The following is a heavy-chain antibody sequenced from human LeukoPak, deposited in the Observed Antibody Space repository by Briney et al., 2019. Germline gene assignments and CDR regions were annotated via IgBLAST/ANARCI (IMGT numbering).Heavy chain of an antibody. Sequence: PSQTLSLTCTVSGGSISSGGYYWSWLRQHPGTGLEWIGYIYYSGSTYYNPSLKSRVTISVDTSKNQFSLKLSSVTAADTAVYYWARVAAAANFDYWGQGTLVTVSS. CDR2: IYYSGST. D-gene: IGHD6-13*01. CDR3: ARVAAAANFDY. CDR1: GGSISSGGYY. J-gene: IGHJ4*02. V-gene: IGHV4-31*03.